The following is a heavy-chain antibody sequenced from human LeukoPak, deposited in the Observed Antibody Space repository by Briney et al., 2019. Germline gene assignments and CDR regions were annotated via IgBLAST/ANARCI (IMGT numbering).Heavy chain of an antibody. V-gene: IGHV4-34*01. Sequence: SETLSLTCAVYGGSFSGYYWSWIRQPPGKGLEWIGEINHSGSTNYNPSLKSRVTISVDTSKNQFSLKLSSVTAADTAVYYCARRGGYYDYWGQGTLVTVSS. D-gene: IGHD3-22*01. J-gene: IGHJ4*02. CDR2: INHSGST. CDR3: ARRGGYYDY. CDR1: GGSFSGYY.